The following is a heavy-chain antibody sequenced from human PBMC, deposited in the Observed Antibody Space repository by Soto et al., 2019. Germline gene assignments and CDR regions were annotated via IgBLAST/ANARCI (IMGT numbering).Heavy chain of an antibody. D-gene: IGHD3-22*01. V-gene: IGHV6-1*01. J-gene: IGHJ4*02. CDR2: TYYRSKWYN. Sequence: PSETLSLTCAISGDSVSSNSAAWNWIRQSPSRGLEWLGRTYYRSKWYNDYAVSVKSRITINPDTSKNQFSLQLNSVTPEDTAVYYCARDSSGVGYYDSSGYYYWGGFDYWGQGTLVTVSS. CDR1: GDSVSSNSAA. CDR3: ARDSSGVGYYDSSGYYYWGGFDY.